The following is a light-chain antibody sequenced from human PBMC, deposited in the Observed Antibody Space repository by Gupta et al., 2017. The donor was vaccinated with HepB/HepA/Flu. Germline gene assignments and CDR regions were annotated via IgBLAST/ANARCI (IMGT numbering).Light chain of an antibody. Sequence: DIQLTQSPSFLSASVGDRVTITCRASQGISSYLAWYQQKPGKAPNLLIYAASTLQSGVPSRFSGSGSGTEFTLTISSLQPEDFATYYCQQVNTYPLSFGPGTKVEIK. CDR1: QGISSY. CDR2: AAS. V-gene: IGKV1-9*01. J-gene: IGKJ3*01. CDR3: QQVNTYPLS.